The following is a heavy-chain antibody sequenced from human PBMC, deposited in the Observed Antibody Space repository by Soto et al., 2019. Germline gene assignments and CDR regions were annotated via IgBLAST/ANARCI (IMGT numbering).Heavy chain of an antibody. V-gene: IGHV4-39*01. Sequence: QLQLQESGPGLVKPSETLSLTCSVSGGSISSSSYYWGWIRQPPGKGLEWIGSIYYSGSTYYNPSRKSRVTISVDTSKIQFSLNLSSVTAADTAVYYCARHGPEPSGSDDPFDLWGQGTMVTVSS. D-gene: IGHD1-26*01. CDR1: GGSISSSSYY. J-gene: IGHJ3*01. CDR2: IYYSGST. CDR3: ARHGPEPSGSDDPFDL.